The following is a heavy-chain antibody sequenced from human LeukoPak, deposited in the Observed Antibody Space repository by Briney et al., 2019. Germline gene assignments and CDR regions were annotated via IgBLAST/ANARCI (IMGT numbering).Heavy chain of an antibody. CDR3: AELGITMTGGV. D-gene: IGHD3-10*02. J-gene: IGHJ6*04. V-gene: IGHV3-74*01. CDR2: INNDGSIT. Sequence: GGSLRLSCAASGFTFGSYWMHWVRHAPGKGLVWVSHINNDGSITNYADSVKGRFTISRDNPKNSLYLQMNSLRAEDTAVYYCAELGITMTGGVWGKGTTVTISS. CDR1: GFTFGSYW.